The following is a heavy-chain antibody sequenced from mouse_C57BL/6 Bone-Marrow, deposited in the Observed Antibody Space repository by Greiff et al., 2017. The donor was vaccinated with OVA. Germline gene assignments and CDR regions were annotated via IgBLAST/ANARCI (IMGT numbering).Heavy chain of an antibody. CDR3: ARHEITTVVATDYAMDY. V-gene: IGHV5-6*01. CDR2: ISSGGSYT. J-gene: IGHJ4*01. CDR1: GFTFSSYG. Sequence: DVHLVESGGDLVKPGGSLKLSCAASGFTFSSYGMSWVRQTPDKRLEWVATISSGGSYTYYPDSVKGRFTISRDNAKNTLYLQMSSLKSEDTAMYYCARHEITTVVATDYAMDYWGQGTSVTVSS. D-gene: IGHD1-1*01.